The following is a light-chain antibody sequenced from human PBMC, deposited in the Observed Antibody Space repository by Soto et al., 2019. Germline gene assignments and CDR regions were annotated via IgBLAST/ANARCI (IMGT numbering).Light chain of an antibody. CDR1: QSVSSN. J-gene: IGKJ2*01. V-gene: IGKV3-15*01. CDR3: QRHNYWPS. CDR2: GAS. Sequence: EIVMTQSPATLSVSPGERATLSCRASQSVSSNLAWYQQKPGQAPRLLLYGASTRATGIPGRFSGSGSGTEFTLTITSLQSEDFAVYYCQRHNYWPSFGQGTKLEIK.